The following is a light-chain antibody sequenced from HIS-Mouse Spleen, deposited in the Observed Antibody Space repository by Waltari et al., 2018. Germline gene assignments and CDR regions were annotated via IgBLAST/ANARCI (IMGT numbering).Light chain of an antibody. CDR3: MQALQTPFT. J-gene: IGKJ3*01. CDR2: LGS. V-gene: IGKV2-28*01. CDR1: QTLRHSNGYNY. Sequence: DIVMTQSPLSLPVPPGQPASISCRPRQTLRHSNGYNYLDWYLQKPGQSPQLLIYLGSNRASGVPDRFSGSGSGTDFTLKISRVEAEDVGVYYCMQALQTPFTFGPGTKVDIK.